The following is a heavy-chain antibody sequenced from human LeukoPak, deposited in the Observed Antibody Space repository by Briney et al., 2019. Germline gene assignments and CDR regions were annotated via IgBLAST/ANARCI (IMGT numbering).Heavy chain of an antibody. CDR3: AIRGYYDTSFSYYYHALDV. CDR2: ISSSSSNI. V-gene: IGHV3-48*02. CDR1: RFTLRGYT. J-gene: IGHJ6*02. D-gene: IGHD3-22*01. Sequence: VGSLRLSCVASRFTLRGYTMNWVRHAPGKGLEWVSFISSSSSNIYYADTVKGRFTISRDNAKNSLFLQMNSLRHEDTAVYYCAIRGYYDTSFSYYYHALDVWGQGTTVTVSS.